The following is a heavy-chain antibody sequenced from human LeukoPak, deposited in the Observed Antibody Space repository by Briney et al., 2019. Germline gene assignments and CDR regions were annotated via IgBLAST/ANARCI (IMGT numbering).Heavy chain of an antibody. CDR1: GFTFSSYT. J-gene: IGHJ6*03. D-gene: IGHD6-25*01. Sequence: GGSLRLSCAASGFTFSSYTMNWVRQPPGKGLEWVSNIGTSSTTIYYADSVKGRFTISRDNPKNSLYLQMNSLRADDTAVYYCARFAAGGSYYYYMDVWGKGTTVIVSS. CDR2: IGTSSTTI. V-gene: IGHV3-48*01. CDR3: ARFAAGGSYYYYMDV.